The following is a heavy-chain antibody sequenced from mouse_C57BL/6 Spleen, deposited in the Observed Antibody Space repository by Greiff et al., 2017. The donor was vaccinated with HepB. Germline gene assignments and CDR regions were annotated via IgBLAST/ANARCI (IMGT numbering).Heavy chain of an antibody. D-gene: IGHD1-1*01. Sequence: VQLQESGAELARPGASVTLSCKASGYTFTSYGISWVKQRTGQGLEWIGEIYPRSGNTYYNEKFKGKATLTADKSSSTAYMELRSLTSEDSAVYFCARDYGSNYFDYWGQGTTLTVSS. CDR1: GYTFTSYG. CDR3: ARDYGSNYFDY. V-gene: IGHV1-81*01. J-gene: IGHJ2*01. CDR2: IYPRSGNT.